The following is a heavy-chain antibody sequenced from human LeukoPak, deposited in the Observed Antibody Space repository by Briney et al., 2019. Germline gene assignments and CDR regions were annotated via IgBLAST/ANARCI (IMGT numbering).Heavy chain of an antibody. CDR3: ARDGAYFDWSLRGYYFDY. D-gene: IGHD3-9*01. V-gene: IGHV1-18*01. J-gene: IGHJ4*02. CDR2: ISAYNGKT. CDR1: GYTFTSYG. Sequence: ASVKVSCKASGYTFTSYGISWVRQAPGQGLEWMGWISAYNGKTNYAQKLQGRVTMTTDTSTSTAYMELRSLRSDDTAVYYCARDGAYFDWSLRGYYFDYWGQGTLVTVSS.